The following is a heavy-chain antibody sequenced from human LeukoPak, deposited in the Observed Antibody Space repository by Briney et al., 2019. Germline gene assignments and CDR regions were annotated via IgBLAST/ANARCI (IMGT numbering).Heavy chain of an antibody. D-gene: IGHD5-18*01. CDR3: AKDQVSYRFDY. Sequence: PGGSLRLSCAASGFTFSSYAMSWVRQAPGKGREWVSAISGSGVSTYYADSVKGRFTISRDNSKNTLYLQMNSLRAEDTVVYYCAKDQVSYRFDYWGQGTLVTVTS. J-gene: IGHJ4*02. CDR1: GFTFSSYA. CDR2: ISGSGVST. V-gene: IGHV3-23*01.